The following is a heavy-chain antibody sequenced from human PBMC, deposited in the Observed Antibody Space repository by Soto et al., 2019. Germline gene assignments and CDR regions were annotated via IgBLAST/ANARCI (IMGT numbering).Heavy chain of an antibody. V-gene: IGHV3-72*01. Sequence: PGGSLRLSCAASGFTFSDHYMEWVRQAPGKGLEWVGRTRNKVDSYTTEYAASVRGRFTISRDDSNTSLYLQINSLKPEDTAIDSCATGTVGAMDYWGQGTLVTVSS. CDR1: GFTFSDHY. D-gene: IGHD1-26*01. CDR2: TRNKVDSYTT. CDR3: ATGTVGAMDY. J-gene: IGHJ4*02.